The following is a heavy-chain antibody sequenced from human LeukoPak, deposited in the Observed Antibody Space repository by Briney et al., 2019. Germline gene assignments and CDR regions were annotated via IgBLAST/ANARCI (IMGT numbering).Heavy chain of an antibody. CDR3: ARGSGNPAY. CDR2: INHSGST. J-gene: IGHJ4*02. V-gene: IGHV4-34*01. Sequence: SETLSLTCAVYGGSFSGYYWSWIRQPLGKGLEWIGEINHSGSTNYNPSLKSRVTISVDTSKNQFSLKLSSVTAADTAVYYCARGSGNPAYWGQGTLVTVSS. D-gene: IGHD4-23*01. CDR1: GGSFSGYY.